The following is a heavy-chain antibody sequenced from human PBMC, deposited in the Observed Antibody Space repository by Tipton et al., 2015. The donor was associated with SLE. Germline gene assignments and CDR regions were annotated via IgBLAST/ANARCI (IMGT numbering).Heavy chain of an antibody. J-gene: IGHJ4*02. CDR2: MSHTGRT. V-gene: IGHV4-38-2*02. Sequence: TLSLTCTVSGYSISSGYYWGWIRQPPGKGLEWMTYMSHTGRTAYNPSLKSRVTISVDGSKNQFSLKLDSVTAADTAVYYCAKAHSGGAIAYWGQGTLVTVSS. CDR1: GYSISSGYY. D-gene: IGHD2-15*01. CDR3: AKAHSGGAIAY.